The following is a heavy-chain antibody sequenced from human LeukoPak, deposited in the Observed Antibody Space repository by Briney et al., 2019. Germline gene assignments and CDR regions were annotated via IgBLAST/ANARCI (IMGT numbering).Heavy chain of an antibody. CDR3: ARGYPAASYYYGSGSYYSKPFFDY. CDR1: GGSFSGYY. D-gene: IGHD3-10*01. Sequence: SETLSLTCAVYGGSFSGYYWSWIRQPPGKGLEWIGEINHSGSTNYNPSLKSRVTISVDTSKNQFSLKLSSVTAADTAVYYCARGYPAASYYYGSGSYYSKPFFDYWGQGTLVTVSS. CDR2: INHSGST. J-gene: IGHJ4*02. V-gene: IGHV4-34*01.